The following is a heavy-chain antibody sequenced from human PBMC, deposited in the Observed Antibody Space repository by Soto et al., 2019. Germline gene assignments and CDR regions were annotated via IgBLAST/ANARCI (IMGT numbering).Heavy chain of an antibody. V-gene: IGHV3-23*01. CDR1: GFTFGRSA. CDR2: ISGSGTST. D-gene: IGHD3-9*01. CDR3: VKEKNYGISAAHYGIDV. Sequence: EVQLLESGGGLVQPGGSLRLSCAASGFTFGRSAMSWVRQAPGKGLEWVSGISGSGTSTYYADFLKGRSSISRDNPRNMLYLEISSLAIEATAIFYGVKEKNYGISAAHYGIDVWGQGTTVTVSS. J-gene: IGHJ6*02.